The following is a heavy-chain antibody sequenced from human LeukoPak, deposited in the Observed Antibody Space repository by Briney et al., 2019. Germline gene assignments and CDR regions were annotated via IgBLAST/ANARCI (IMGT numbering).Heavy chain of an antibody. CDR2: ISGSGGST. V-gene: IGHV3-23*01. CDR1: GFTFSSYG. J-gene: IGHJ6*03. Sequence: GGSLRLSCAASGFTFSSYGMSWVRQAPGKGREWVSAISGSGGSTYYADSVKGRFTISRDNSKNTLYLKMNSLRAEDTAVYYCAKEGGDSSGYQYYYYYYMDVWGKGTTVTISS. D-gene: IGHD3-22*01. CDR3: AKEGGDSSGYQYYYYYYMDV.